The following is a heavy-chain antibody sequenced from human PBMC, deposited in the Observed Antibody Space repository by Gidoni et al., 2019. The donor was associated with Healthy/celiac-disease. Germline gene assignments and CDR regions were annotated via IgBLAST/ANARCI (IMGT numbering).Heavy chain of an antibody. CDR3: AARPMAARPGYYYYYGMDV. Sequence: QGQLVHSGAEVNKPGSSVKVLCKPSGGPFSSYAISWVRQAPGQGLEWVGGIIPIFGTANYAQKFQGRVTITADKSTSTAYMELSSLRSEDTAVYYCAARPMAARPGYYYYYGMDVWGQGTTVTVSS. CDR2: IIPIFGTA. J-gene: IGHJ6*02. V-gene: IGHV1-69*06. CDR1: GGPFSSYA. D-gene: IGHD6-6*01.